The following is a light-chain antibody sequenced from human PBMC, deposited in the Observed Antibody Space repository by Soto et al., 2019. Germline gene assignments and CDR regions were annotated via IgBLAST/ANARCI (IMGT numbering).Light chain of an antibody. CDR1: SSDIGSYNY. V-gene: IGLV2-14*03. J-gene: IGLJ1*01. Sequence: QSVLTQPASVSGSPGQSITISCTGTSSDIGSYNYVSWYQQHPGKAPKLIIYDVSNRPSGVSDRFSGSKSGNTASLTISGLQAEDEADYYCKSYRISGMYVFGNGTKVNVL. CDR3: KSYRISGMYV. CDR2: DVS.